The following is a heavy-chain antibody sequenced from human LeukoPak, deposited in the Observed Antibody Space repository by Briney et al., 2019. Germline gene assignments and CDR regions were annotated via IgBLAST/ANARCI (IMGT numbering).Heavy chain of an antibody. CDR2: ISGSSRHK. J-gene: IGHJ4*02. V-gene: IGHV3-21*01. CDR3: AKAGSTLYGDCLDY. Sequence: GGSLRLSCAASGFTFSSYTMNWVRQAPGKGLEWVSSISGSSRHKYYADSVKGRFTISRDNAKNSLYLQMNRLRAEDTAVYYCAKAGSTLYGDCLDYWGQGTLVTVSS. CDR1: GFTFSSYT. D-gene: IGHD4-17*01.